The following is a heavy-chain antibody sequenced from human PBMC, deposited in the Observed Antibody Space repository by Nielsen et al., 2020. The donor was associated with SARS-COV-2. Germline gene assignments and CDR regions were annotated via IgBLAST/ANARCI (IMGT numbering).Heavy chain of an antibody. V-gene: IGHV4-39*01. CDR2: IYYSGST. Sequence: SETLSLTCTVSGGSISSSSYYWGWIRQPPGKGLEWIGSIYYSGSTYYNPSLKSRVTISVDTSKNQFSLKLSSVTAADTAVYHCATCYGDYVSYYYGMDVWGQGTTVTVSS. CDR1: GGSISSSSYY. D-gene: IGHD4-17*01. CDR3: ATCYGDYVSYYYGMDV. J-gene: IGHJ6*02.